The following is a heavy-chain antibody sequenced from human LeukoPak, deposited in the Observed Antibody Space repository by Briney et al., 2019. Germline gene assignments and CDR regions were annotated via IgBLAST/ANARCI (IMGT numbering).Heavy chain of an antibody. Sequence: SETLSLTCTVSGGSISSSSYYWGWIRQPPGKGLEWIGSIYYSGSTYYNPSLKSRVTISVDTSKNQFSLKLSSVTAADTAVYYCARKITMVRSYGMDVWGQGTTVTVSS. J-gene: IGHJ6*02. CDR2: IYYSGST. CDR1: GGSISSSSYY. V-gene: IGHV4-39*01. CDR3: ARKITMVRSYGMDV. D-gene: IGHD3-10*01.